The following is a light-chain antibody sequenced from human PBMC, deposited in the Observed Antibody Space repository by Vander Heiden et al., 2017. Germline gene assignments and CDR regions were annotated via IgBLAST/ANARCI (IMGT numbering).Light chain of an antibody. J-gene: IGLJ3*02. Sequence: QSVLTQPPSASGTPGQRVTISCSGSSSNIGSNTVNWYQQLPGTAPKLLIYINNQRPSGVPDRFSGSKSGSSASLAISGLQSEDEADYDCSAWDDSLNGPKWVFGGGTKLTVL. CDR2: INN. V-gene: IGLV1-44*01. CDR1: SSNIGSNT. CDR3: SAWDDSLNGPKWV.